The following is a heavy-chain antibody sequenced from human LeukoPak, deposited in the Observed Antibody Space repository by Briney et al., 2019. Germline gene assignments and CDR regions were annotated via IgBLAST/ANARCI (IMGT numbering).Heavy chain of an antibody. Sequence: PGGSLRLSCAASGFTFSSYGMHWVRQAPGKGLEWVAFIRYDGSNKYYADSVKGRFTISRDNAKNSLYLQMNSLRAEDTAVYYCARDISGNQRNWGQGTLVTVSS. CDR2: IRYDGSNK. D-gene: IGHD1-14*01. CDR3: ARDISGNQRN. J-gene: IGHJ4*02. CDR1: GFTFSSYG. V-gene: IGHV3-30*02.